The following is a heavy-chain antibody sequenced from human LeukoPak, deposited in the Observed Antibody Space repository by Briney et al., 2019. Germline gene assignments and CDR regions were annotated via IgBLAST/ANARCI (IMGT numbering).Heavy chain of an antibody. CDR3: TSQLS. CDR2: IKQDGSEK. Sequence: GGSLRLSCAASGFSLSNYWMNWVRQAPGKGLEWVANIKQDGSEKNYVDSVKGRFTISRDNAKNSLYLQMNSLRDDDTAVYYCTSQLSWGQGTLVTVSS. D-gene: IGHD1-1*01. CDR1: GFSLSNYW. J-gene: IGHJ4*02. V-gene: IGHV3-7*01.